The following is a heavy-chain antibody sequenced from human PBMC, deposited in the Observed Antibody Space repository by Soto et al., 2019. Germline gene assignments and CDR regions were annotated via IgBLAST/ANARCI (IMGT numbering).Heavy chain of an antibody. Sequence: SETLCLTCTVAGGTIRSYGCSWIRQPPGKGLEWIGYIYYSGSTSYNPSLKSRVTISVDTSKNQLSLKLSSVTAADTAVYYCARRYGYYFDYWGQGTLVTVSS. D-gene: IGHD4-17*01. CDR1: GGTIRSYG. J-gene: IGHJ4*02. CDR3: ARRYGYYFDY. V-gene: IGHV4-59*08. CDR2: IYYSGST.